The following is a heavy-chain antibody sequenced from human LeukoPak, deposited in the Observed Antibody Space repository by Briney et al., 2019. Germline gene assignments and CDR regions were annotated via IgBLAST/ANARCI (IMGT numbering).Heavy chain of an antibody. CDR1: GGSISSYY. J-gene: IGHJ6*02. CDR2: TYYSGST. V-gene: IGHV4-59*08. Sequence: SEALSLTCTVSGGSISSYYWSWIRQPPGKGLEWIGYTYYSGSTNYNPSLKSRVTISVDTSKNQFSLKLSSVTAADTAVYYCARLPHYDILTGYYNSGYYYGMDVWGQGTTVTVSS. D-gene: IGHD3-9*01. CDR3: ARLPHYDILTGYYNSGYYYGMDV.